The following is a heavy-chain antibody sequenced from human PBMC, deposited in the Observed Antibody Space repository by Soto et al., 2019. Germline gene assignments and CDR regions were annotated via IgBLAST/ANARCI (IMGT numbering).Heavy chain of an antibody. D-gene: IGHD2-2*01. J-gene: IGHJ6*02. CDR2: ISSNGGST. CDR1: GFTFSSYA. V-gene: IGHV3-64*04. Sequence: PGGSLRLSCSASGFTFSSYAMHLVRQAPGKGLEYVSAISSNGGSTYYADSVKGRFTISRDNSKNTLYLQMNSLRAEDTAVYYCARLIMYRSDYYYGMDVWGQGTTVTVSS. CDR3: ARLIMYRSDYYYGMDV.